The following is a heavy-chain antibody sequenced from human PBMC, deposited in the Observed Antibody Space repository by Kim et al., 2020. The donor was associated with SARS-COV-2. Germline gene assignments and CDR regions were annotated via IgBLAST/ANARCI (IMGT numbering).Heavy chain of an antibody. CDR3: ARQGGSSTSCYGCDY. V-gene: IGHV4-39*01. D-gene: IGHD2-2*01. CDR2: IYYSGST. J-gene: IGHJ4*02. CDR1: GGSISSSSYY. Sequence: SETLSLTCTVSGGSISSSSYYWGWIRQPPGKGLEWIGSIYYSGSTYYNPSLKSRVTISVDTSKNQFSLKLSSVTAADTAVYYCARQGGSSTSCYGCDYWGQGTLVTVSS.